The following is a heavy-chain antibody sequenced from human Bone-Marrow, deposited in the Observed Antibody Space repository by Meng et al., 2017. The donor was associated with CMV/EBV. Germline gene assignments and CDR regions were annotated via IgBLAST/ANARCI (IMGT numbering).Heavy chain of an antibody. CDR2: IYYSGST. V-gene: IGHV4-61*01. D-gene: IGHD6-19*01. CDR1: GGSVSSGSYY. CDR3: ARVEMPGYSSGWFFDY. Sequence: SATLSLTCTVSGGSVSSGSYYWSWIRQPPGKGQEWIGYIYYSGSTNYNPSLKSRVTISVDTSKNQFSLKLSSVTAADTAVYYCARVEMPGYSSGWFFDYWGQGTLVTVSS. J-gene: IGHJ4*02.